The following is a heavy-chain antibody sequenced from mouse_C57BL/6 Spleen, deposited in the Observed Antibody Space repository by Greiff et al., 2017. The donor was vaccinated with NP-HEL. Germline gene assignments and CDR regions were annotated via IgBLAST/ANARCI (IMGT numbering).Heavy chain of an antibody. CDR2: IDPSDSYT. J-gene: IGHJ1*03. CDR3: ARASFTTVVRYFDV. CDR1: GYTFTSYW. V-gene: IGHV1-69*01. D-gene: IGHD1-1*01. Sequence: QVQLQQSGAELVMPGASVKLSCKASGYTFTSYWMHWVKQRPGQGLEWIGEIDPSDSYTNYNQKFKGKSTLTVDKSSSTAYMQLSSLTSEDSAVYYCARASFTTVVRYFDVWGTGTTVTVSS.